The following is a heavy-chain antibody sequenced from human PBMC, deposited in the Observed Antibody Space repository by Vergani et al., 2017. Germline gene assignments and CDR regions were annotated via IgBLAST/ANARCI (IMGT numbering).Heavy chain of an antibody. CDR3: ARGLGYDSSGYYTPFDY. CDR1: GGSISSYY. Sequence: QVQLQKSGPGLVKPSETLSLTCTVSGGSISSYYWSWIRQPPGKGLEWIGEINHSGSTNYNPSLKSRVTISVDTSKNQFSLKLSSVTAADTAVYYCARGLGYDSSGYYTPFDYWGQGTLVTGSS. CDR2: INHSGST. V-gene: IGHV4-59*12. J-gene: IGHJ4*02. D-gene: IGHD3-22*01.